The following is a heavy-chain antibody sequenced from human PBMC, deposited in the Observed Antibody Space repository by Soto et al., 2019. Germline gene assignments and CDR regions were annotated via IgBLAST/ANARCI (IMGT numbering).Heavy chain of an antibody. CDR3: ARGQWWLHGRGNYFDY. CDR2: MNPNSGNT. J-gene: IGHJ4*02. D-gene: IGHD5-12*01. V-gene: IGHV1-8*01. Sequence: ASVKVSCKASGYTFTSYDINCVRQATGQGLEWMGWMNPNSGNTGYAQKFQGRVTMTRNTSISTAYMELSSLRSEDTAVYYCARGQWWLHGRGNYFDYWGQGTLVTVSS. CDR1: GYTFTSYD.